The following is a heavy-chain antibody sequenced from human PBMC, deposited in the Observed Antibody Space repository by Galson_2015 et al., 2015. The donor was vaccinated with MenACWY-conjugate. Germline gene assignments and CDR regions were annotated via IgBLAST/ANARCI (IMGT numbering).Heavy chain of an antibody. CDR3: ATGPVAAAGLYHFDY. D-gene: IGHD6-13*01. Sequence: CAISGDSVASHSAAWNWIRQSQSRGLEWLGRTYYRSKWYNDYAVSVKSRITINPDTSKNQFSLQLNSVTPEDTAVYYCATGPVAAAGLYHFDYWGQGTLVTVSS. CDR2: TYYRSKWYN. CDR1: GDSVASHSAA. V-gene: IGHV6-1*01. J-gene: IGHJ4*02.